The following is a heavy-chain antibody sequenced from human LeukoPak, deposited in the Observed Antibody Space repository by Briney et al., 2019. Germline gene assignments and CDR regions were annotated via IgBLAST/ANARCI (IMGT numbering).Heavy chain of an antibody. J-gene: IGHJ6*03. V-gene: IGHV4-4*07. CDR3: ARGGLNYDFWSGYFVPSYYYYYMDV. CDR2: IYTSGST. D-gene: IGHD3-3*01. CDR1: GGSISSYY. Sequence: SETLSLTCTVSGGSISSYYWSWIRQPAGKGLEWIGRIYTSGSTNYNPSLKSRVTMSVDTSKNQFSLKLSSVTAADTAVYYCARGGLNYDFWSGYFVPSYYYYYMDVWGKGTTVTVSS.